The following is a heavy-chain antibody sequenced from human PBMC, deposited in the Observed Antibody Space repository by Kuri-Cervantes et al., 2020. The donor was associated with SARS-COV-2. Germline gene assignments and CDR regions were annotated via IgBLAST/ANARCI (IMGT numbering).Heavy chain of an antibody. CDR3: ARPLALYYDFWSGYPYDAFDI. V-gene: IGHV4-39*01. J-gene: IGHJ3*02. Sequence: GSLRLSCTVSGGSISSSSYYWGWIRQPPGKGLEWIGSIYYSGSTYYNPSLKSRVTISVDTSKNQFSLKLSSVTAADTAVYYCARPLALYYDFWSGYPYDAFDIWGQGTMVTVSS. D-gene: IGHD3-3*01. CDR2: IYYSGST. CDR1: GGSISSSSYY.